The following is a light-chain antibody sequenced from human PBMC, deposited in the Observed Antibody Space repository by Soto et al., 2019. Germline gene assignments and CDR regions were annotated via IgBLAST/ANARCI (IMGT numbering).Light chain of an antibody. Sequence: EIVMTQSPATLSVSPGERATLSCRASQSVSSNLAWYQQKPGQAPRLLIYGASTRAPGIPARFSGSGSGTEFTPTISSLQSEDFEVYYCQQYNNWPPYTFGQGTKLEIK. J-gene: IGKJ2*01. CDR1: QSVSSN. CDR3: QQYNNWPPYT. V-gene: IGKV3-15*01. CDR2: GAS.